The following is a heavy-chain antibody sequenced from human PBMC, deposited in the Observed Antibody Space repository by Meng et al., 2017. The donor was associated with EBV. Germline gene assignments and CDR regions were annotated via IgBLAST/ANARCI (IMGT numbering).Heavy chain of an antibody. J-gene: IGHJ4*02. CDR3: AKSSSSTPGVVDS. Sequence: QVQLQEPGPGLVKPSATLSLTCTVSGASVSGGTFHWSSIRQPPGKELQWIGYIYDGGTTIYNPSLKSRVTIFLDTSRNQFSLGLRSVTTADTAVYYCAKSSSSTPGVVDSWGQGTLVTVSS. CDR2: IYDGGTT. D-gene: IGHD2-2*01. V-gene: IGHV4-61*01. CDR1: GASVSGGTFH.